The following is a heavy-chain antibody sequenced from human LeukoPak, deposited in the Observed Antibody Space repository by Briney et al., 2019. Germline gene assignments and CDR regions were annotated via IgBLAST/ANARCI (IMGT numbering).Heavy chain of an antibody. J-gene: IGHJ5*02. Sequence: PSETLSLTCTVSGGSISSGGYYWSWIRQPPGKGLEWIGYIYHSGSTYYSPSLKSRVTISVDRSKNQFSLKLSSVTAADTAVYSCARLVGVPTAENWFDPWGQGTLVTVSS. V-gene: IGHV4-30-2*01. CDR3: ARLVGVPTAENWFDP. CDR2: IYHSGST. D-gene: IGHD2-2*01. CDR1: GGSISSGGYY.